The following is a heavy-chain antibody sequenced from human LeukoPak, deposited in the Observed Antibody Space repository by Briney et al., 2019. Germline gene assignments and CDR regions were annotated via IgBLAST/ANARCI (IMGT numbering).Heavy chain of an antibody. CDR3: ARAVRGDADTY. Sequence: GGSLRLSCAASGFSFSAYYMNWVRQAPGKGPEWLANINQAGSVQNYVDSVRGRFTISRDNAKNSLFLQMNSLRAEDTAVYYCARAVRGDADTYWGQGTLVADSS. J-gene: IGHJ4*02. D-gene: IGHD3-10*02. V-gene: IGHV3-7*04. CDR2: INQAGSVQ. CDR1: GFSFSAYY.